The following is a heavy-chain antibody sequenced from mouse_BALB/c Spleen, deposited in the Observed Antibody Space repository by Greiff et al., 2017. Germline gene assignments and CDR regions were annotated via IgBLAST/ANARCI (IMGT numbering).Heavy chain of an antibody. D-gene: IGHD1-1*01. V-gene: IGHV2-9*02. CDR3: ARDLQTTRYYAMDY. CDR2: IWAGGST. CDR1: GFSLTSYG. J-gene: IGHJ4*01. Sequence: VQRVESGPGLVAPSQSLSITCTVSGFSLTSYGVHWVRQPPGKGLEWLGVIWAGGSTNYNSALMSRLSISKDNSKSQVFLKMNSLQTDDTAMYYCARDLQTTRYYAMDYWGQGTSVTVSS.